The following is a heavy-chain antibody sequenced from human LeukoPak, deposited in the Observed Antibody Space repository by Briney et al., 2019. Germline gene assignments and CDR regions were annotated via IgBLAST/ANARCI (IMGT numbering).Heavy chain of an antibody. CDR1: GGSISSYY. Sequence: SETLSLTCTVSGGSISSYYWSWIRQPAGKGLEWIGRIYTSGSTNYNPSLKSRVTMSVDTSKNQFSLKLSSVTAADTAVYYCAREIWYCSSTSCYDLALEGWFDPWGQGTLVTVSS. J-gene: IGHJ5*02. CDR3: AREIWYCSSTSCYDLALEGWFDP. D-gene: IGHD2-2*01. CDR2: IYTSGST. V-gene: IGHV4-4*07.